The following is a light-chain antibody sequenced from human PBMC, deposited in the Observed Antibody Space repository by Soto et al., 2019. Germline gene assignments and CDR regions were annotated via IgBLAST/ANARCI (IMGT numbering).Light chain of an antibody. V-gene: IGKV4-1*01. J-gene: IGKJ4*01. CDR1: QSLLYSSNNKNS. CDR2: WAS. Sequence: DFVLTQSPDSLAVSLGARATINCRSSQSLLYSSNNKNSLAWYQQKPGQPPKLLIYWASTRESGVPDRFSGSGSGTDFTLTISSLQAEDVAVYYCQQYYTTPLTFGGGTKVDIK. CDR3: QQYYTTPLT.